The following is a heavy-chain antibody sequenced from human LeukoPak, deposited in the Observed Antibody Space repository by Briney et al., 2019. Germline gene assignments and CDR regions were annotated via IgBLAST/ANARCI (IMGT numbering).Heavy chain of an antibody. CDR2: IIPIFGTA. D-gene: IGHD6-19*01. CDR3: ARGRTLGRFCIAVAGCYYYYMDV. J-gene: IGHJ6*03. V-gene: IGHV1-69*05. CDR1: GGTFSSYA. Sequence: SVKVSCKASGGTFSSYAISWVRQAPGQGLEWMGGIIPIFGTANYAQKFQGRVTITTDESTSTAYMGLSSLRSEDTAVYYCARGRTLGRFCIAVAGCYYYYMDVWGKGTTVTVSS.